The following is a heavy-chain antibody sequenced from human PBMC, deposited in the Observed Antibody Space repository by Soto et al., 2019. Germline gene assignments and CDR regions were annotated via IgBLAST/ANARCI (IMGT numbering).Heavy chain of an antibody. V-gene: IGHV1-18*01. CDR3: AREASVLIPAAQPSRFDS. D-gene: IGHD2-2*01. Sequence: GASVKVSCKGFGYSFMKYGINWVRQAPGQGLEWVGWISPYSGYTHSAQKFHGRLTLTTDTAASTACTELRILRSADTALYYCAREASVLIPAAQPSRFDSWGKETLVTV. CDR2: ISPYSGYT. CDR1: GYSFMKYG. J-gene: IGHJ4*02.